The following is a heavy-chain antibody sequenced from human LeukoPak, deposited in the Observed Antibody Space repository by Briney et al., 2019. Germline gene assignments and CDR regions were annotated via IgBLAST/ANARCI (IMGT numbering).Heavy chain of an antibody. CDR1: GFTFSNYC. CDR2: ICPGGTIT. D-gene: IGHD4-17*01. V-gene: IGHV3-74*01. Sequence: GGSLRLSCTASGFTFSNYCMHWVRQTPGKGLIWVSRICPGGTITNYADSVKGRFTISRDDAKNMMFLQMNSLRADDTAVYYCARGYGDYPPGYWGQGTLATVSS. J-gene: IGHJ4*02. CDR3: ARGYGDYPPGY.